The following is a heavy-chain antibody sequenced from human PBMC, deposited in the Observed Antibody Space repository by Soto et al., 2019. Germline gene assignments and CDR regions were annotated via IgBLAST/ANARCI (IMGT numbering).Heavy chain of an antibody. D-gene: IGHD3-3*01. CDR2: ISYDGSNK. CDR1: GFTFSSYG. V-gene: IGHV3-30*18. Sequence: GGSLRLSCAASGFTFSSYGMHWVRQAPGKGLEWVAVISYDGSNKYYADSVKGRFTISRDNSKNSLYLQMNSLRAEDTAVYYCAKDVLRFLEGLAFYGIDVWGQGTTVTVSS. CDR3: AKDVLRFLEGLAFYGIDV. J-gene: IGHJ6*02.